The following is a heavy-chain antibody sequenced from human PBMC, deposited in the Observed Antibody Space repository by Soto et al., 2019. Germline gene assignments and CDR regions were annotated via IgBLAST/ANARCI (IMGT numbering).Heavy chain of an antibody. D-gene: IGHD3-16*01. Sequence: QITLKESGPTLVKPTQTLTLTCTFSGFSLSTSGVGVGWIRQPPGKALEWLALIYWDDAKHYSPSLKSRLTHPHDTSKNQGVHIITNMDPVEPATYYFAHKGGGDRILDYWGQGTLVTVSS. J-gene: IGHJ4*02. CDR1: GFSLSTSGVG. CDR3: AHKGGGDRILDY. V-gene: IGHV2-5*02. CDR2: IYWDDAK.